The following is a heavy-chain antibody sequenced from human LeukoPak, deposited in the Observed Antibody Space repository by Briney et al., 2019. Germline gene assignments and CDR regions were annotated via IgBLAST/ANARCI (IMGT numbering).Heavy chain of an antibody. CDR1: GYTFTSYA. J-gene: IGHJ4*02. V-gene: IGHV1-3*01. CDR3: AREGADGTYYDFWSGYYQFDH. D-gene: IGHD3-3*01. Sequence: ASVKVSCKASGYTFTSYAMHWVRQAPGQRLEWMGWINAGNGNTKYSQKFQGRVTITRDTSASTAYMELSSLRSEDTAVYYCAREGADGTYYDFWSGYYQFDHWGQGTLVTVSS. CDR2: INAGNGNT.